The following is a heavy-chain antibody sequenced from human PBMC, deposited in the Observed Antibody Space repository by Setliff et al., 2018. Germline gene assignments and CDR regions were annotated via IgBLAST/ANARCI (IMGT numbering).Heavy chain of an antibody. Sequence: GGSLRLSCAASGFTFSSYAITWVRQAPGKGLEWVSMISGSAQTTYYADSVKGRFTISRDNSKNTVYLQMNSLRAEDTALYYCARGGSLVAVAGLTDYWGQGTLVTVSS. CDR2: ISGSAQTT. V-gene: IGHV3-23*01. J-gene: IGHJ4*02. D-gene: IGHD6-19*01. CDR1: GFTFSSYA. CDR3: ARGGSLVAVAGLTDY.